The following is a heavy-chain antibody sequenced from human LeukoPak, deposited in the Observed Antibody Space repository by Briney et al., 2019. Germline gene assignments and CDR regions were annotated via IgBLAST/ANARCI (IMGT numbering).Heavy chain of an antibody. J-gene: IGHJ3*02. CDR1: GFTFSSYW. CDR2: INGDGSST. Sequence: PGGSLRLSCAASGFTFSSYWMHWVRQAPGKGLVWVSRINGDGSSTSYADSVKGRFTISRDNAKNTLYLQMNSLRAEDTAVYYCARGRIYAFDIWGQGTMVTVSS. CDR3: ARGRIYAFDI. D-gene: IGHD2-15*01. V-gene: IGHV3-74*01.